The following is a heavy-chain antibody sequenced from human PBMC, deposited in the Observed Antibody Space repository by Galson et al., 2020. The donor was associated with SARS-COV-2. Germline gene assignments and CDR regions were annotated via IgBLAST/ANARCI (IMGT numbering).Heavy chain of an antibody. J-gene: IGHJ4*02. CDR1: GGSISSSNW. Sequence: SETLSLTCAVSGGSISSSNWWSWVRQPPGKGLEWIGEIYHSRSTNYNPSLKSRVTISVDKSKNQFSLKLSSVTAADTAVYYCAREAIGGVIVLWGQGFDYWGQGTLVTVSS. D-gene: IGHD3-16*02. V-gene: IGHV4-4*02. CDR3: AREAIGGVIVLWGQGFDY. CDR2: IYHSRST.